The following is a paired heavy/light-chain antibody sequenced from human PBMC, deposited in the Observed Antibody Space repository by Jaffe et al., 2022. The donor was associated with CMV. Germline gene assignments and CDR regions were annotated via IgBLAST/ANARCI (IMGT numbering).Heavy chain of an antibody. D-gene: IGHD3-22*01. V-gene: IGHV3-48*03. J-gene: IGHJ4*02. CDR2: ISSSSSAI. Sequence: EVQLVESGGGLVQPGGSLRLSCAASGFSFSSYEMNWVRQAPGKGLEWVSYISSSSSAIYYADSVKGRFAISRDNAKNSLYLQMNSLRAEDTAVYYCARLLRRDFDYWGQGTLVTVSS. CDR3: ARLLRRDFDY. CDR1: GFSFSSYE.
Light chain of an antibody. Sequence: QSALTQPASVSGSPGQSITISCTGTSSDVGAYNFVSWYQQHPGKAPKLMIYDVTNRPSGVSNRFSASKSGNTASLTISGLQAEDEADYYCSSYTSSSTLPYVFGTGTKVTVL. V-gene: IGLV2-14*03. J-gene: IGLJ1*01. CDR2: DVT. CDR1: SSDVGAYNF. CDR3: SSYTSSSTLPYV.